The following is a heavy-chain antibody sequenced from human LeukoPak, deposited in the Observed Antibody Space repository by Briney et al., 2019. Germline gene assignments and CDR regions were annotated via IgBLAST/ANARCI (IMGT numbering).Heavy chain of an antibody. D-gene: IGHD3-16*02. CDR1: GFTFSRYA. CDR2: ISGSGVST. Sequence: GGSLRLSCAASGFTFSRYAMSGVRQAPGKGLEWVSAISGSGVSTYYADSVKVRFTISRDNSKNTRYLQMNSLRAEETAVYYCAKIYDYIWGSYRYTESFAFDIWGQGTMVNVSS. CDR3: AKIYDYIWGSYRYTESFAFDI. V-gene: IGHV3-23*01. J-gene: IGHJ3*02.